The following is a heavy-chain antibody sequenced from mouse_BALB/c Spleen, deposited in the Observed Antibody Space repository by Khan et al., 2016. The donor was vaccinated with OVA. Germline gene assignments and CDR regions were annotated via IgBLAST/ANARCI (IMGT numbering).Heavy chain of an antibody. CDR3: ARSTYRYAFVY. CDR2: MIYTGYT. CDR1: GYSITSGY. Sequence: EVQLQESGPSLVKPSQTLSFTCSVTGYSITSGYWSWIRKFPGNKLEYMGYMIYTGYTYYNPSLKSRISITRHTSKNQYYLQLNSVTTEDTATYYCARSTYRYAFVYWGQGTLVTVSA. J-gene: IGHJ3*01. D-gene: IGHD2-14*01. V-gene: IGHV3-8*02.